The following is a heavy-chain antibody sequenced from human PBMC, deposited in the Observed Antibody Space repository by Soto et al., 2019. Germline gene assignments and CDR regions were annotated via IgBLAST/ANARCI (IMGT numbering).Heavy chain of an antibody. J-gene: IGHJ3*02. CDR1: GDTFSSYS. CDR3: ASRPGIWNSFDI. D-gene: IGHD1-7*01. Sequence: QVQLIQSGAELKRPGSSVKVSCKASGDTFSSYSITWLRQAPGQRLEWMVGIIPIFAKPTYAQKFQGRVAITADDSTITVYMELTSLTSEDTAVYYCASRPGIWNSFDIWGQGTPLSVSS. CDR2: IIPIFAKP. V-gene: IGHV1-69*01.